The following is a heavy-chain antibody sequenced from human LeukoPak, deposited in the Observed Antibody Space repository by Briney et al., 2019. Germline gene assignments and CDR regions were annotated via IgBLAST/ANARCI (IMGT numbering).Heavy chain of an antibody. D-gene: IGHD6-19*01. V-gene: IGHV3-74*01. Sequence: PPGGSLRLSCAVSGFSFTDHWLHWVRQAPGKGLVWVSRVNGDGRSTIYADSVKDRFTISRDNARNTVYLQMNSLRVDDTAVYYCARDTQWLVLYGFDIWGQGTMVTVSS. CDR2: VNGDGRST. J-gene: IGHJ3*02. CDR1: GFSFTDHW. CDR3: ARDTQWLVLYGFDI.